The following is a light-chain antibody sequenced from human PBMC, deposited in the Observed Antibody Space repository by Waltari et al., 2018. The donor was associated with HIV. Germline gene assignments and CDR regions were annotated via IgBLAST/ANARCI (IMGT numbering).Light chain of an antibody. J-gene: IGLJ1*01. CDR1: SGDVGGYNY. V-gene: IGLV2-11*01. Sequence: QSALTQPRSVSGSPGQSVSISCTGTSGDVGGYNYVSWYQQHPGKAPKLMIYDVSKRPSRVPDRFSGSKAGNTASLTIAWLQAEDEADYYCCSYAGSYFYVFGSGTKVTVL. CDR3: CSYAGSYFYV. CDR2: DVS.